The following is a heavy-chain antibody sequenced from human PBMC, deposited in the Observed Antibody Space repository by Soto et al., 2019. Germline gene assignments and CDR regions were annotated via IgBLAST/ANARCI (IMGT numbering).Heavy chain of an antibody. CDR2: IIPIFGTA. CDR3: AQATDIAAAGTPDYYYYGMDV. Sequence: SVKVSCKASGGTFSSYAISGVRQAPGQGLEWMGGIIPIFGTANYAQKFQGRVTITADESTSTAYMELSSLRSEDTAVYYCAQATDIAAAGTPDYYYYGMDVWXQGTTVTVSS. V-gene: IGHV1-69*13. D-gene: IGHD6-13*01. J-gene: IGHJ6*02. CDR1: GGTFSSYA.